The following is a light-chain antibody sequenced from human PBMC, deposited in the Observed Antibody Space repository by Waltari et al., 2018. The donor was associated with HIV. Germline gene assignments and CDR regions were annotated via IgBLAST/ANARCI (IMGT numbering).Light chain of an antibody. CDR3: SSYAGSNNYV. Sequence: QSALTQPPSASGSPGQSVTISCPGTSSDVGGYNSLSWYQQHPGKAPKLMIYEVSKRPSGVPDRFSGSKSGNTASLTVSGLQAEDEADYYCSSYAGSNNYVFGTGTKVTVL. CDR1: SSDVGGYNS. CDR2: EVS. V-gene: IGLV2-8*01. J-gene: IGLJ1*01.